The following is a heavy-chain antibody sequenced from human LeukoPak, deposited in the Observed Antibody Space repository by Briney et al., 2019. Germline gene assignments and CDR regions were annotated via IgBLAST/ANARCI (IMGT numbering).Heavy chain of an antibody. CDR3: AKVRQWLIDLDY. J-gene: IGHJ4*02. Sequence: GGSLRLSCAASGFSFRSYTMKWVRQAPGKGLEWVSAISGRADNTYYADSVKGRFTISRDNSKNTLYLQMNSLRAEDTAVYYCAKVRQWLIDLDYWGQGTLVAVSS. CDR1: GFSFRSYT. D-gene: IGHD5-12*01. V-gene: IGHV3-23*01. CDR2: ISGRADNT.